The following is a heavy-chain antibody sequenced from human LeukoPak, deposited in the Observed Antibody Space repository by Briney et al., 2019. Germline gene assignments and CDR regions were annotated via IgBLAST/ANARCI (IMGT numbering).Heavy chain of an antibody. Sequence: GSLRLSCAASGFNFRTYNMYWVRQAPGKGLEWVASISSSSSYRKYSDSLRGRFTMSRDNAKNSLYLQMSSLRVADTAVYYCARDRGEDYSDEPGHDGFDLWGQGTMVTVS. CDR1: GFNFRTYN. J-gene: IGHJ3*01. CDR2: ISSSSSYR. V-gene: IGHV3-21*01. D-gene: IGHD4-17*01. CDR3: ARDRGEDYSDEPGHDGFDL.